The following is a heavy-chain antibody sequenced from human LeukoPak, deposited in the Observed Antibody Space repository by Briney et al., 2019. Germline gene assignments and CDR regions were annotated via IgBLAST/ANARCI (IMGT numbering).Heavy chain of an antibody. D-gene: IGHD1-1*01. CDR3: AKLEGMDGGLQPFDY. Sequence: GGSLRLSCAASGFTFSSYSMNWVRQAPGKGLEWVSSISSSSSYIYYADSVKGRFTISRDNAKNSLYLQMNSLRAEDTAVYYCAKLEGMDGGLQPFDYWGQGTLVTVSS. CDR1: GFTFSSYS. V-gene: IGHV3-21*04. J-gene: IGHJ4*02. CDR2: ISSSSSYI.